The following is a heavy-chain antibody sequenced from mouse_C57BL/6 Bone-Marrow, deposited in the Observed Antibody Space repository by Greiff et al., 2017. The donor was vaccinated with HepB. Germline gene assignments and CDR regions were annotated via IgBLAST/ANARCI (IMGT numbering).Heavy chain of an antibody. CDR3: AREDTTVGSYWYFDV. J-gene: IGHJ1*03. CDR2: IYPSDSET. Sequence: QVQLQQPGAELVRPGSSVKLSCKASGYTFTSYWMDWVKQRPGQGLEWIGNIYPSDSETHYNQKFKDKATLTVDKSSSTAYMQLSSLTSEDSAVYYCAREDTTVGSYWYFDVWGTGTTVTVSS. CDR1: GYTFTSYW. V-gene: IGHV1-61*01. D-gene: IGHD1-1*01.